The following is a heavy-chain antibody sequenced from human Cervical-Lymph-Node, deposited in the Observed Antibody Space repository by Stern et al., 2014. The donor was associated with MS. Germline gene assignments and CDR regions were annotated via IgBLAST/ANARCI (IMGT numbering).Heavy chain of an antibody. CDR1: GFTFSNHS. V-gene: IGHV3-21*01. Sequence: EDQLVESGGGLVKPGGSLRLSCAASGFTFSNHSMNWVRQAPGKGLEWVSSISSSSSYIYYADSVKGRFTISRDNAKNSVYLQMTYLRAEDTAVYYCARGRDSTKYGMDVWGQGTTVTVSS. CDR2: ISSSSSYI. J-gene: IGHJ6*02. D-gene: IGHD6-13*01. CDR3: ARGRDSTKYGMDV.